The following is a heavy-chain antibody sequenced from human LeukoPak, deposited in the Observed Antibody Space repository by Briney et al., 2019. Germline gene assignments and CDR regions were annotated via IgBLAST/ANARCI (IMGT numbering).Heavy chain of an antibody. D-gene: IGHD3-10*01. J-gene: IGHJ4*02. CDR3: ARAPDYYGSARYYFDY. V-gene: IGHV3-64*01. Sequence: GGSLRLSCAASGLTFSRCFMHWVRQAPGKGLEYVSAISSSGDSTYYANSVKGRFTISRDNSKNTLYLQMGSLRAEDMAVYYCARAPDYYGSARYYFDYWGQGTLVTVSS. CDR2: ISSSGDST. CDR1: GLTFSRCF.